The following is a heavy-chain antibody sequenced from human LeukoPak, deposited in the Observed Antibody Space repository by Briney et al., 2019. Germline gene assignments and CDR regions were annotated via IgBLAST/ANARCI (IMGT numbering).Heavy chain of an antibody. V-gene: IGHV3-23*01. CDR2: ISDRGGRT. J-gene: IGHJ4*02. D-gene: IGHD3-22*01. Sequence: GGSLRLSCAVSGITLSNYGLSWVRQAPGKGLEWVAGISDRGGRTICADSVRGGFTISRDNPKNTLYLQMNSLRVEDTAVYFCAKRGVVIRVILVGFHKEANYFDTWGQGALVTVSS. CDR3: AKRGVVIRVILVGFHKEANYFDT. CDR1: GITLSNYG.